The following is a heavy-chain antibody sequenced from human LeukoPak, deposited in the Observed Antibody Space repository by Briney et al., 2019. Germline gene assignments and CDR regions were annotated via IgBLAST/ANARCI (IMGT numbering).Heavy chain of an antibody. CDR3: ARDPYYYDSSGYSDY. J-gene: IGHJ4*02. Sequence: GGSLRLSCAASGFTFSSYAMHWVRQAPGQGLEWVAVISYDGSNKYYADSVKGRFTISRDNSKNTLYLQMNSLRAEDTAVYYCARDPYYYDSSGYSDYWGQGTLVTVSS. D-gene: IGHD3-22*01. CDR2: ISYDGSNK. CDR1: GFTFSSYA. V-gene: IGHV3-30-3*01.